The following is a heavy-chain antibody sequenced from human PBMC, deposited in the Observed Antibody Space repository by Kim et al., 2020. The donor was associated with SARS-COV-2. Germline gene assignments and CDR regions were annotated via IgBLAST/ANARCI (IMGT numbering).Heavy chain of an antibody. V-gene: IGHV3-21*01. J-gene: IGHJ5*02. CDR3: ARDPTRSSGWPNWFDP. Sequence: DSVKGRFTISRDNAKNSLYLQMNSLKAEDTAVYYCARDPTRSSGWPNWFDPWGQGTLVTVSS. D-gene: IGHD6-19*01.